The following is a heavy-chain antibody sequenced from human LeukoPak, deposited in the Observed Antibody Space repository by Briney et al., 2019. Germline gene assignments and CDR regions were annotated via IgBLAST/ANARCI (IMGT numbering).Heavy chain of an antibody. Sequence: SETLSLTCTVSGGSIVSYYWSWIRQPPGRGLEWIGYIHYSGSINSNPSLKSRVTISVDTSKNQFSLRLSSVTAAETAVYYCARVGSYAFDIWGQGTMVTVSS. CDR3: ARVGSYAFDI. J-gene: IGHJ3*02. CDR2: IHYSGSI. V-gene: IGHV4-59*01. CDR1: GGSIVSYY.